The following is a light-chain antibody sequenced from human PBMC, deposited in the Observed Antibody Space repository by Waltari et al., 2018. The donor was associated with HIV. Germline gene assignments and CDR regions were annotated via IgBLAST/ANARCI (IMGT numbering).Light chain of an antibody. Sequence: DIRVTQSPSSMSASADPIVPGTCRASQDVGNWLAWYQQKPGRAPELLIYDISNLQSGVPSRFIGSGSGTDFTLTINSLQPEDFATYYCQQANTFPLTFGGGTKVEIK. J-gene: IGKJ4*01. CDR2: DIS. CDR1: QDVGNW. V-gene: IGKV1-12*01. CDR3: QQANTFPLT.